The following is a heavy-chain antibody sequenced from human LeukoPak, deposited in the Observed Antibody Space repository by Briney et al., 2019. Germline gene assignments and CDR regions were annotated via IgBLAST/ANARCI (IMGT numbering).Heavy chain of an antibody. CDR2: ISCYNGHT. CDR3: ARREGRSASPFFFDS. CDR1: GYSFTKYG. J-gene: IGHJ4*02. Sequence: ASVKVSCTASGYSFTKYGLNWVRQAPGRGLQWMGWISCYNGHTHYAQNFQGRVTMTTDTSTNTAYMELRGLRSDDTAIYYCARREGRSASPFFFDSWGQGTLVTVSS. D-gene: IGHD6-6*01. V-gene: IGHV1-18*01.